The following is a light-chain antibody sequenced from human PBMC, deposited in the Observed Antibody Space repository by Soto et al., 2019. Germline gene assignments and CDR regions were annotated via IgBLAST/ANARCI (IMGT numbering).Light chain of an antibody. Sequence: QSALTQPASVSGSPGQSITISCTGTSSDIGGYNYVSWYQQLPGKVPKLIIYDVSNRPSGVSDRFSGSKSGNAASLTISGLQAEDEAEYYCSSYTSTSTLYVFGTGTKLTVL. J-gene: IGLJ1*01. CDR1: SSDIGGYNY. CDR3: SSYTSTSTLYV. V-gene: IGLV2-14*03. CDR2: DVS.